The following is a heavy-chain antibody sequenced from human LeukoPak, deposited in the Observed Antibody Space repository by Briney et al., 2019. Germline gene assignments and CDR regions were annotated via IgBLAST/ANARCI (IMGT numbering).Heavy chain of an antibody. D-gene: IGHD6-19*01. Sequence: ASVKVSCKASGYTFTSYYMHWVRQAPGQGLEWMGIINPSGGSTSYAQKFQGRVTMTRDTSTSTVCMELSSLRSEDTAVYYCAMIAVAGPRRGAFDIWGQGTMVTVSS. CDR2: INPSGGST. CDR3: AMIAVAGPRRGAFDI. V-gene: IGHV1-46*01. CDR1: GYTFTSYY. J-gene: IGHJ3*02.